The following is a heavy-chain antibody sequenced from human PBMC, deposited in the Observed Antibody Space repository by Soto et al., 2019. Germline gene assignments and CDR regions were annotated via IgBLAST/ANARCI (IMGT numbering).Heavy chain of an antibody. V-gene: IGHV4-30-2*01. CDR1: GGSISSGGYS. J-gene: IGHJ5*02. D-gene: IGHD2-15*01. Sequence: SETLSLTCAVSGGSISSGGYSWSWIRQPPGKGLEWIGYIYHSGSTYYNPSLKSRVTISVDRSKNQFSLKLSSVTAAATAVYYCARGFDSCSGGSCYSGDTSNWFDPWGQGTLVTVSS. CDR2: IYHSGST. CDR3: ARGFDSCSGGSCYSGDTSNWFDP.